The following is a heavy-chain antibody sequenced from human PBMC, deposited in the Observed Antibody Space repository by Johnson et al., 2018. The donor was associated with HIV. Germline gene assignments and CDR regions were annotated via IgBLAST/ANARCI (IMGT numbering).Heavy chain of an antibody. J-gene: IGHJ3*02. D-gene: IGHD3-22*01. V-gene: IGHV3-33*06. CDR3: AKERGIVVVRDAFDI. Sequence: QVQLVESGGGVVQPGRSLRLSCVASGFTFRTSGMHWVRQAPGQGLEWVAVIWYDGSNKYYADSVKGRFTISRDNSKNTLYLQMNSLRAEDTAVYYCAKERGIVVVRDAFDIWGQGTMVTVSS. CDR2: IWYDGSNK. CDR1: GFTFRTSG.